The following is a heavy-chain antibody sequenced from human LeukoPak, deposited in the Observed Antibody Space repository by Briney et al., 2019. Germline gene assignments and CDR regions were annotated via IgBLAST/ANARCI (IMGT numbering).Heavy chain of an antibody. CDR1: GFTFSSYG. D-gene: IGHD5-18*01. CDR3: ASGIQLWLLPGY. CDR2: IWYDGSNK. J-gene: IGHJ4*02. V-gene: IGHV3-33*01. Sequence: PGRSLRLSCAASGFTFSSYGMHWVRQAPGKGLEWVAVIWYDGSNKYYADSVKGRFTISRDNSKNTLYLQMNSLRAEDTAVYYCASGIQLWLLPGYWGQGTLVTVSS.